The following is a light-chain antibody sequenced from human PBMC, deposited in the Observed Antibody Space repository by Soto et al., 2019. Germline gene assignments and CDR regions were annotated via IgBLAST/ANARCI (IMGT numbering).Light chain of an antibody. J-gene: IGLJ2*01. CDR3: QSYDSSLSGRVV. Sequence: QSVLTQPPSVSGAPGQRVTISCSGSSSNIGAGYDVHWYQQLPGTAPKLLIYGNSNRPSGVPDRFSGSKSGTSASLAITGLQVEDEADYYCQSYDSSLSGRVVFGGGPKLTVL. CDR2: GNS. CDR1: SSNIGAGYD. V-gene: IGLV1-40*01.